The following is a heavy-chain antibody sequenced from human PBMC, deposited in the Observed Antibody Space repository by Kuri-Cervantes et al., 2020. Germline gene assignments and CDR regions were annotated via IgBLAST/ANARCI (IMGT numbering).Heavy chain of an antibody. CDR1: GFTFSSYW. CDR2: ISGSGGST. J-gene: IGHJ4*02. Sequence: GGSLRLSCAASGFTFSSYWMSWVRQAPGKGLEWVSAISGSGGSTYYADSVKGRFTISRDNSENTLYLQMNSLRAEDTAVYYCAKDSPFGGVIVSPFDYWGQGTLVTVSS. CDR3: AKDSPFGGVIVSPFDY. V-gene: IGHV3-23*01. D-gene: IGHD3-16*02.